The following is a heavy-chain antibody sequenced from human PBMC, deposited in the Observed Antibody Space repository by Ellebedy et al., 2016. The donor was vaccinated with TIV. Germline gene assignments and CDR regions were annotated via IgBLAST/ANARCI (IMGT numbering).Heavy chain of an antibody. CDR3: TGAKTGGGY. CDR2: IRKRTNSYAT. Sequence: PGGSLRLSCAASGFIFSDSAIYWVRQASGKGLEWVGRIRKRTNSYATAYAASVKGRFTISRDDSKKTAYLQMNSLKIEDTAVYYCTGAKTGGGYWGQGTLVTVSS. D-gene: IGHD1-14*01. J-gene: IGHJ4*02. V-gene: IGHV3-73*01. CDR1: GFIFSDSA.